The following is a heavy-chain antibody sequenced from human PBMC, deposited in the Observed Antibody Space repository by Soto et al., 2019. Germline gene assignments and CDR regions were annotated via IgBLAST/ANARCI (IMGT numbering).Heavy chain of an antibody. J-gene: IGHJ4*02. CDR1: GFTFSSYS. Sequence: VQLVESGGGLVQPGGSLRLSCAASGFTFSSYSMNWVRQAPGKGLEWVSYISSSSSTIYYADSVKGRFTISRDNAKNSLYLQMNSLRDEDTAVYYCARDTAMVSPSIAIDYWGQGTLVTVSS. D-gene: IGHD5-18*01. CDR3: ARDTAMVSPSIAIDY. CDR2: ISSSSSTI. V-gene: IGHV3-48*02.